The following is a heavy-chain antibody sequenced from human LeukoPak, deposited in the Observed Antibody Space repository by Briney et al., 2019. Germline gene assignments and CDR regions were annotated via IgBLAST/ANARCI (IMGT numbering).Heavy chain of an antibody. CDR1: GGSISSYN. CDR3: VRDCSGGSCYYN. CDR2: IYYSGST. J-gene: IGHJ4*02. Sequence: PSETLSLTCAASGGSISSYNWGWIRQSPGKGLEWIGNIYYSGSTKYDTSLKSRVTISVDTSKNQFSLKLSSVAAADTAVYYCVRDCSGGSCYYNWGQGTLVTVSS. V-gene: IGHV4-59*01. D-gene: IGHD2-15*01.